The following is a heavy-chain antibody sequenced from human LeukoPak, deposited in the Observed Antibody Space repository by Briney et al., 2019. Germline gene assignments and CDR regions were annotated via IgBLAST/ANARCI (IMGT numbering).Heavy chain of an antibody. V-gene: IGHV1-69*13. CDR2: IIPIFGTA. J-gene: IGHJ3*02. D-gene: IGHD3-10*01. Sequence: SVKVSCKASGRTFSSYAISWVRHPPRQGLEWMGGIIPIFGTANYAQKFQGRVTITADESTSTAYMELSSLRSEDTAVYYCAEVRGINIGRNAFDIWGQGTMVTVSS. CDR3: AEVRGINIGRNAFDI. CDR1: GRTFSSYA.